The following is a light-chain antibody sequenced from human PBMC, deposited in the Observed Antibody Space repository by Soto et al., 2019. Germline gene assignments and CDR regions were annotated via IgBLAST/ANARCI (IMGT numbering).Light chain of an antibody. V-gene: IGKV1-6*01. CDR1: QGIRSD. Sequence: AIQTTQSPSSLSASVGDRVTITCRSSQGIRSDLGWYQQKPGKAPKLLIYAASSLQSGVPSRFSGSGSGTDFTLTISSLQPEDFATYYCLQDYNYPWTFGQGTKVEIK. CDR2: AAS. J-gene: IGKJ1*01. CDR3: LQDYNYPWT.